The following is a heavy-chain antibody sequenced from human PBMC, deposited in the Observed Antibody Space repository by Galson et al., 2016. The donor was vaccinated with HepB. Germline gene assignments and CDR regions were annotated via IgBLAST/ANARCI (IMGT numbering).Heavy chain of an antibody. D-gene: IGHD3-10*01. CDR1: GFNFGNYA. Sequence: SLRLSCAASGFNFGNYAMNWVRQAPGKGPEWVSSIKGGGASPKYADSVTGRFTISRDNTHNTLHLQMNSLRAEDTAVHYCVKDFYGSGSYFSVGHDHWGQGTLVTVSS. V-gene: IGHV3-23*01. CDR2: IKGGGASP. CDR3: VKDFYGSGSYFSVGHDH. J-gene: IGHJ4*02.